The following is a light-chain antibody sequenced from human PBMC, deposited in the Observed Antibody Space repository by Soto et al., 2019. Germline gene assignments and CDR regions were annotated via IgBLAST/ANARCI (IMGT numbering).Light chain of an antibody. CDR1: SSDIGTYNY. CDR2: EVS. J-gene: IGLJ3*02. CDR3: SSYTTSSTQV. Sequence: QSVLTQPASVSGSPGQSITISCTGTSSDIGTYNYVSWYQQHPGKVPKLMIYEVSNRPSGVSNRFSGSKSGNTASLAISGFQAEGEADYYCSSYTTSSTQVFGGGTKLTVL. V-gene: IGLV2-14*01.